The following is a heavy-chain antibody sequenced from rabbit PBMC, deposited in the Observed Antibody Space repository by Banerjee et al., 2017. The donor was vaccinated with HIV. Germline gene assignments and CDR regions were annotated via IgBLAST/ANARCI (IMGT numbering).Heavy chain of an antibody. CDR3: ARVYYAGYAYAGEYYFNL. CDR2: IYTSSGST. J-gene: IGHJ4*01. V-gene: IGHV1S40*01. Sequence: QSLEESGGDLVKPGASLTLTCTASGFSFSSSYYMCWVRQAPGKGLELIACIYTSSGSTWYATWAKGRFTISKTSSTTVTLQLNSLTAADTATYFCARVYYAGYAYAGEYYFNLWGPGTLVTVS. D-gene: IGHD6-1*01. CDR1: GFSFSSSYY.